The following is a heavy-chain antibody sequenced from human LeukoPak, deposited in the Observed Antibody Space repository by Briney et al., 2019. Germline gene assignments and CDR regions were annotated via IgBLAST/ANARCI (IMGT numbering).Heavy chain of an antibody. Sequence: GGSLRLSCAASGFTFSTYAMSWVRQAPGKGLGWVSGMSGSGGSTYYADSVKGRFTISRDNSKNTLYLQMNSLRAEDTAVYYCAKDRSSVTVDAFDIWGQGTMVTVSS. CDR2: MSGSGGST. J-gene: IGHJ3*02. CDR3: AKDRSSVTVDAFDI. CDR1: GFTFSTYA. D-gene: IGHD2-21*02. V-gene: IGHV3-23*01.